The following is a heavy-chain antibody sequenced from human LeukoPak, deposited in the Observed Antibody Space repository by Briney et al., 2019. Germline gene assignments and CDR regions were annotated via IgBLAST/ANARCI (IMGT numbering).Heavy chain of an antibody. V-gene: IGHV3-21*01. D-gene: IGHD2-21*01. CDR2: ISSSSTHI. CDR1: GFTFSSYA. Sequence: GGSLRLSCAASGFTFSSYAMSWVRQAPGKGLEGVSSISSSSTHIYYADSVKGRFTISRDDAKNSLYLQMNSLRAEDTALYYCARGLCGGDCYDYWGQGTLVTVSS. CDR3: ARGLCGGDCYDY. J-gene: IGHJ4*02.